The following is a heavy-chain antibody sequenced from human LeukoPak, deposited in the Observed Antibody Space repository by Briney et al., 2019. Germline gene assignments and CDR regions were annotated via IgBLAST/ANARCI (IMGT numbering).Heavy chain of an antibody. Sequence: GGSLRLSCAASGFTFSDYYMSWIRQAPGKGLEWVSYISSNSSYTNYADSVKGRFTISRDNAKNSLYLQMNSLRAEDTAVYYCARDAKGDYYGSGSYLHPDYWGQGTLVTVSS. CDR2: ISSNSSYT. V-gene: IGHV3-11*06. CDR3: ARDAKGDYYGSGSYLHPDY. J-gene: IGHJ4*02. D-gene: IGHD3-10*01. CDR1: GFTFSDYY.